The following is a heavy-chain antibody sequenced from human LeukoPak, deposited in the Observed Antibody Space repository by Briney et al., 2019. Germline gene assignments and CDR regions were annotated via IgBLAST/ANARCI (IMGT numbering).Heavy chain of an antibody. CDR2: INSDGTST. J-gene: IGHJ4*02. Sequence: GGSLRLSCAASGFTFSKYWMHWVRQAPGKGLVWVSRINSDGTSTSYADSVKGRFTISRDNAKNTLFLQLNSLTAEDTAVYYCARDRNYSPDYWGQGTLVTVSS. CDR1: GFTFSKYW. CDR3: ARDRNYSPDY. D-gene: IGHD5-18*01. V-gene: IGHV3-74*01.